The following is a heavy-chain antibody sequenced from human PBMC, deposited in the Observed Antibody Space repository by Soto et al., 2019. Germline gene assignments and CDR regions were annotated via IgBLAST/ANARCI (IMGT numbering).Heavy chain of an antibody. J-gene: IGHJ5*02. D-gene: IGHD3-10*01. CDR2: IRGSAGNA. CDR3: AKHLWFGESVFAP. Sequence: EVQLLESGGGLVQPGGSLRLSCAGTGFTFSSYGMSWVRQAPGKGLEWVSTIRGSAGNANYADSVKGGFTIYRDDSTNPVHLQMNSLSPDDTAVYYCAKHLWFGESVFAPWGQGTLVVVSS. CDR1: GFTFSSYG. V-gene: IGHV3-23*01.